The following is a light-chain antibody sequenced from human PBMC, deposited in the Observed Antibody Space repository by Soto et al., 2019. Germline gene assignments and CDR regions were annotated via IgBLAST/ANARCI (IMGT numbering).Light chain of an antibody. V-gene: IGKV1-6*01. J-gene: IGKJ1*01. CDR2: AAS. CDR1: QDIRNE. CDR3: LQDYIYPWT. Sequence: ALQMTQSPSSLSASVGDRVTITCRASQDIRNELGWYQQKSGKAPRLLIYAASYLQSGVPSRFSGSGSGTDFTLTINRLQPDDFATYYCLQDYIYPWTFGQGTNIEIK.